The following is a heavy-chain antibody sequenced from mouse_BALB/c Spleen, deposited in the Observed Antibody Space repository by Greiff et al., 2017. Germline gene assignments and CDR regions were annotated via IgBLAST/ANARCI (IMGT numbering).Heavy chain of an antibody. J-gene: IGHJ4*01. CDR1: GFTFSDYG. CDR3: ARNYYGSSYAMDY. D-gene: IGHD1-1*01. V-gene: IGHV5-15*02. Sequence: EVKVVESGGGLVQPGGSRKPSCAASGFTFSDYGMAWVRQAPGKGPEWVAFISNLAYSIYYADTVTGRFTISRENAKNTLYLEMSSLRSEDTAMYYCARNYYGSSYAMDYWGQGTSVTVSS. CDR2: ISNLAYSI.